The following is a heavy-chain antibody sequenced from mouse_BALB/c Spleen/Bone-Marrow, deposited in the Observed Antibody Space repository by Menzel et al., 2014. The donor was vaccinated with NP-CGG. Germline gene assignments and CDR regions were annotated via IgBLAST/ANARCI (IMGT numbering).Heavy chain of an antibody. CDR2: ISSGSTVI. J-gene: IGHJ1*01. CDR1: GFTFSSFG. V-gene: IGHV5-17*02. CDR3: ARGGNWDDFDV. D-gene: IGHD4-1*01. Sequence: EVHLVESGGGLVQPGGSRKLSCAASGFTFSSFGMHWVRQAPEKGLEWVAYISSGSTVIFYADTVKGRFTISRDNPKYTLFLQMTSLRSEDTAMYYCARGGNWDDFDVWGAGTTVTVSS.